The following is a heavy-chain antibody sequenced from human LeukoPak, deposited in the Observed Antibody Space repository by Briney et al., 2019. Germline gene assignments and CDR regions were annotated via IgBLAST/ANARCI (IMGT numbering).Heavy chain of an antibody. V-gene: IGHV3-21*01. CDR3: ASKYWFDP. CDR2: ISSMSSHK. CDR1: GFTFSTYT. Sequence: GSLRLSCAASGFTFSTYTMNWVRQAPGKGLEGVSSISSMSSHKYYADSVEGRFTISRDNAKNSLFLQMNSLRVEDTAVYYCASKYWFDPWGQGTLVTVSS. J-gene: IGHJ5*02.